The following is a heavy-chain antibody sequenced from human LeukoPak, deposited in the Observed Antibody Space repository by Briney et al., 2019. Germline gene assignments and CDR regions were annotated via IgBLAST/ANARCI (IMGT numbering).Heavy chain of an antibody. V-gene: IGHV2-70*01. J-gene: IGHJ4*02. CDR2: IDWVDDK. CDR3: ARVTMVRGVIPYYFDY. D-gene: IGHD3-10*01. CDR1: GFSLSTSGMC. Sequence: SGPTLVNPTQTLTLTCTFSGFSLSTSGMCVSWIRQPPGKALEWLALIDWVDDKYYSTSLKTRLTISKDTSKNQVVLTMTNMDPVDTATYYCARVTMVRGVIPYYFDYWGQGTLVTVSS.